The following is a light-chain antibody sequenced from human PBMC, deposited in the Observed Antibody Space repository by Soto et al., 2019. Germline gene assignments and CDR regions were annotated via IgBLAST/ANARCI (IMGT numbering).Light chain of an antibody. CDR3: SSYTSSSTLVV. J-gene: IGLJ1*01. V-gene: IGLV2-14*01. CDR2: ELR. CDR1: SSDVGGYNY. Sequence: QSALTQPASVSGSTGQSITISCTGTSSDVGGYNYVSWYQQHPGKAPKLMIYELRNRPSGVSNRFSGSKSGNTASLTISGLQAEDEADYYCSSYTSSSTLVVFGTGTKVTVL.